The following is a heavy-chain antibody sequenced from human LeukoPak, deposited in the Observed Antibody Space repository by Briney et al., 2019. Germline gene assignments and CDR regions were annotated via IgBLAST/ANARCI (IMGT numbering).Heavy chain of an antibody. D-gene: IGHD3-9*01. Sequence: SETLSLTCSVSGCSISSHYWSWIRQPPGKGLEWIGYIYTSGSTNYNPSLKSRVTISLDTSKNQFSLKLRSVTAADTAVFYCARLDILTGYYGYYFEYWGQGTLVAVSS. CDR1: GCSISSHY. J-gene: IGHJ4*02. V-gene: IGHV4-4*09. CDR2: IYTSGST. CDR3: ARLDILTGYYGYYFEY.